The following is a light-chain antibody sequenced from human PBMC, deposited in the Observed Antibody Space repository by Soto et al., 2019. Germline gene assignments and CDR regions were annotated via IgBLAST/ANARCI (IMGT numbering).Light chain of an antibody. CDR2: AAS. CDR3: LQDYNYPWT. CDR1: QGIRND. J-gene: IGKJ1*01. V-gene: IGKV1-6*01. Sequence: IQLTQSPSSLSASVGDRVTITCRASQGIRNDLGWYQQEPGKAPKLLIYAASSLESGVPSRFSGSGSGTDFTLTISSLQPEDFATYYCLQDYNYPWTFGQGTKVDIK.